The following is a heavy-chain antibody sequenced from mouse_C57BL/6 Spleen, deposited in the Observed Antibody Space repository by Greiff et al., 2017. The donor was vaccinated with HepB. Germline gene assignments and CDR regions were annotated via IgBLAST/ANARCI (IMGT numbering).Heavy chain of an antibody. CDR3: ARRDYDDDY. CDR1: GYAFSSSW. J-gene: IGHJ2*01. D-gene: IGHD2-4*01. Sequence: VRLQQSGPELVKPGASVKISCKASGYAFSSSWMNWVKQRPGKGLEWIGRIYPGDGDTNYNGKFKGKATLTADKSSSTAYMQLSSLTSEDSAVYFCARRDYDDDYWGQGTTLTVSS. V-gene: IGHV1-82*01. CDR2: IYPGDGDT.